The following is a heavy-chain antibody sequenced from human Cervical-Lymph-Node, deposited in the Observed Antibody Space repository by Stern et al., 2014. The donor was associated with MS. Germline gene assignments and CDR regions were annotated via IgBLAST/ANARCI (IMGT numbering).Heavy chain of an antibody. D-gene: IGHD3-3*01. CDR2: IYYSGST. CDR3: ARVSYDFWSGYFPFDY. Sequence: QLQLQESGPGLVKPSQTLSLTCTVSGGSISSGGYYWSWIRQHPGKGLEWIWYIYYSGSTYYTPSLKSRVTISVDTSKNQFSLKLSSVTAADTAVYYCARVSYDFWSGYFPFDYWGQGTLVTVSS. CDR1: GGSISSGGYY. J-gene: IGHJ4*02. V-gene: IGHV4-31*03.